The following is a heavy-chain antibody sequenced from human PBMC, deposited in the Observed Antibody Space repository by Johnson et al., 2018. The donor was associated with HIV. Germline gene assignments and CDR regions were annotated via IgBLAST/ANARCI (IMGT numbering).Heavy chain of an antibody. D-gene: IGHD4-11*01. V-gene: IGHV3-30*04. CDR2: ISYDGKNK. CDR1: GFTFSSYA. CDR3: AKDRDSYYPPTFAAFDI. J-gene: IGHJ3*02. Sequence: QVQLVESGGGVVQPGRSLRLSCAASGFTFSSYAMHWVRQAPGKGLEWVAVISYDGKNKYFGDSVKGRFTISRDNSKNTLYLHMNSLRVEDTAVYYCAKDRDSYYPPTFAAFDIWGQGTMVTVSS.